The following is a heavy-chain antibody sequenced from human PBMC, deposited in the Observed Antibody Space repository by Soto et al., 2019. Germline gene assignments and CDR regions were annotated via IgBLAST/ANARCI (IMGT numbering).Heavy chain of an antibody. CDR3: ARDLYDYVWGSYRYYYYYGMDV. D-gene: IGHD3-16*02. Sequence: GASVKVSCKASGYTFTGYYMHWVRQAPGQGLEWMGWINPNSGGTNYAQKFQGRVTMTRDTSISTAYMELSRLRSDDTAVYYCARDLYDYVWGSYRYYYYYGMDVWGQGTTVTVSS. J-gene: IGHJ6*02. CDR2: INPNSGGT. V-gene: IGHV1-2*02. CDR1: GYTFTGYY.